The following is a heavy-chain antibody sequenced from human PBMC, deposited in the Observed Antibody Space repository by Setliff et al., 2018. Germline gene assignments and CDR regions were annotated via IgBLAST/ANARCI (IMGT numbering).Heavy chain of an antibody. CDR2: VYYSGTT. V-gene: IGHV4-59*08. D-gene: IGHD1-7*01. CDR1: GGSISSYH. Sequence: PSETLSLTCTVSGGSISSYHWSWIRQPPGKGLEWIGYVYYSGTTNYDPSLKSRVTISVDTSKNQFSLKLTSVTASDTAVYYCARTGTYRYFDSWGQGTRVTVSS. CDR3: ARTGTYRYFDS. J-gene: IGHJ4*02.